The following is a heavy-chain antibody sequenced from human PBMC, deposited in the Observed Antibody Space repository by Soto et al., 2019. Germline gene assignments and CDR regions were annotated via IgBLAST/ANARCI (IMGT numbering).Heavy chain of an antibody. Sequence: QVQLQEPGPRLVEPSQTLSLTCTVSGGSISSGDYYWSWIRQPPGTGLEWIGHIYHSGSTYINPSLKSRVTISVAMSKNQFSLKVNSVTAADTAVYYCARGPSGDKVDYWGQGTLVTVSS. V-gene: IGHV4-30-4*01. D-gene: IGHD1-26*01. CDR1: GGSISSGDYY. J-gene: IGHJ4*02. CDR2: IYHSGST. CDR3: ARGPSGDKVDY.